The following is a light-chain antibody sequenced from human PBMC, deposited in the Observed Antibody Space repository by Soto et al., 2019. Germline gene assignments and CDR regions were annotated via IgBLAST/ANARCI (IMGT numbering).Light chain of an antibody. CDR3: QQSYRALWT. J-gene: IGKJ1*01. V-gene: IGKV1-39*01. CDR2: AAS. Sequence: DIQVTQSPSSLSASVGDRVIITCRASQGINRNLNWYQQKPGQAPKLLIYAASSLQSGVPTRFRGTASGTEFTRTITGLQPEDSASYYCQQSYRALWTFGQGTKVEIK. CDR1: QGINRN.